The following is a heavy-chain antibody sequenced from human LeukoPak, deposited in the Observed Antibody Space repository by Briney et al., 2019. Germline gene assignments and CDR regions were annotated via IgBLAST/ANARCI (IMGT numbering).Heavy chain of an antibody. Sequence: GGSLRLSCAASGFTFDDYGMSWVRQAPGKGLEWVSGINWNGGSTGYADSVKGRFTISRDNAKNSLYLQMNSLRAEDTALYFCARDRGENFITMVRGVIITLDYWGQGTLVTVSS. CDR2: INWNGGST. J-gene: IGHJ4*02. CDR1: GFTFDDYG. CDR3: ARDRGENFITMVRGVIITLDY. D-gene: IGHD3-10*01. V-gene: IGHV3-20*04.